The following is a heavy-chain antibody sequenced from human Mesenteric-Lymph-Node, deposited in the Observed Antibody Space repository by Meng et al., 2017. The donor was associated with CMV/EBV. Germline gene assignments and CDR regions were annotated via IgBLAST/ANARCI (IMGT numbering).Heavy chain of an antibody. V-gene: IGHV5-51*01. Sequence: KVSCKASGYSFSESWIGWVRQMPGKGLEWMGIIYPGDSDTRYSPSFQGQVTISADKSITTAYLQWTSLKASDSAMYYCVRPRNYFDSSGYPFYFDYWGQGTLVTVSS. CDR1: GYSFSESW. D-gene: IGHD3-22*01. CDR3: VRPRNYFDSSGYPFYFDY. CDR2: IYPGDSDT. J-gene: IGHJ4*02.